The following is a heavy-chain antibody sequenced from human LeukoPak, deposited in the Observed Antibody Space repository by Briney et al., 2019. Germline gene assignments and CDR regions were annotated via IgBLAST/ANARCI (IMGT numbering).Heavy chain of an antibody. V-gene: IGHV1-2*02. Sequence: ASVKVSCKASGYNFSGPYMHWVRQAPGQGLEWMGWIKPSNGDTKYAQNFQGRVTMTRDTSISTAYMELSSLRSDDTAVYYCASPPLSSAMYYAPWGQGTLVTVSS. CDR3: ASPPLSSAMYYAP. CDR2: IKPSNGDT. CDR1: GYNFSGPY. J-gene: IGHJ5*02. D-gene: IGHD1-26*01.